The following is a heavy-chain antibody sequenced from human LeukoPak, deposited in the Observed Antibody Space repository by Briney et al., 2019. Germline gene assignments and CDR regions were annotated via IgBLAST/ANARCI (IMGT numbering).Heavy chain of an antibody. Sequence: SETLSLTCTVSGGSISSYYWNWIRQPAGKGLEWIGRIYTSGSTNYNPSLKSRVSMSVDTSKNQFSLKLSSVTAADTAVYYCAREQSILGLQHWGQGTLVTVSS. V-gene: IGHV4-4*07. J-gene: IGHJ1*01. CDR1: GGSISSYY. CDR3: AREQSILGLQH. D-gene: IGHD2-21*01. CDR2: IYTSGST.